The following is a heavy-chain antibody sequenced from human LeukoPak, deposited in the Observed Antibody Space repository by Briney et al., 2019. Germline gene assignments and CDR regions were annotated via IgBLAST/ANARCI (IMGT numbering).Heavy chain of an antibody. J-gene: IGHJ4*02. Sequence: GGSLRLSCVGSGVTLSNYWMYWVRQGPEKGLVWVSRISGDGRTTDYADSGKGRFTTFRDNAKNTLYLQMNSLRAEDTAVYYCVTYNWEYEADYWGQGTLVTVSS. D-gene: IGHD1-20*01. CDR2: ISGDGRTT. CDR1: GVTLSNYW. CDR3: VTYNWEYEADY. V-gene: IGHV3-74*01.